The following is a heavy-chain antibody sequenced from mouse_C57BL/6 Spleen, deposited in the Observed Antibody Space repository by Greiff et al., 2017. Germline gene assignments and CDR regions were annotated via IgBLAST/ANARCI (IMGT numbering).Heavy chain of an antibody. V-gene: IGHV14-3*01. CDR1: GFNIKNTY. J-gene: IGHJ2*01. Sequence: VQLKESVAELVRPGASVKLSCTASGFNIKNTYMHWVKQRPEQGLEWIGRIDPANGNTKYAPKFQGKATITADTSSNTAYLQLSSLTAEDPAIYYCASYYCSSDESYFDYWGQGATLTVSS. CDR2: IDPANGNT. CDR3: ASYYCSSDESYFDY. D-gene: IGHD1-1*01.